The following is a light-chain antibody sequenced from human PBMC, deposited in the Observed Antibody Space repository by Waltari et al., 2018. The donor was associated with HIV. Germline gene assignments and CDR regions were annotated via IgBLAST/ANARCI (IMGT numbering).Light chain of an antibody. V-gene: IGLV1-51*01. Sequence: QSVLTQPPSVSAAPGQKVTISCFGSSSNIGNNYLSWYQQLPGTAPKLLIYDNNKRPSGIPDRFSGSKSGTSATLGITGLQTGDEADYYCGTWDSSLSAHWVFGGGTKLTVL. CDR3: GTWDSSLSAHWV. J-gene: IGLJ3*02. CDR2: DNN. CDR1: SSNIGNNY.